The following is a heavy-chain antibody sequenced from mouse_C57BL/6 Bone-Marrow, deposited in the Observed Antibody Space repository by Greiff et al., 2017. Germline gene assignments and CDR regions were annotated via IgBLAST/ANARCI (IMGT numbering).Heavy chain of an antibody. D-gene: IGHD1-1*01. J-gene: IGHJ2*01. CDR3: ARSYYGPDY. CDR2: INPVSGGT. CDR1: GYAFTNYL. Sequence: VQLQQSGAELVWPGTSVKVSCKASGYAFTNYLIEWVKQRPGQGLEWIGVINPVSGGTNYNEKFKGKATLTADKSSSTAYIQLSSLTSEDSAVSFCARSYYGPDYGGQGTTLTASS. V-gene: IGHV1-54*01.